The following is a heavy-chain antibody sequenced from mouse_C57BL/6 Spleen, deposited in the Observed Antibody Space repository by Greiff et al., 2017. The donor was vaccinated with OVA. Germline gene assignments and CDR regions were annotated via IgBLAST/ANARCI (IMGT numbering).Heavy chain of an antibody. Sequence: EVQVVESGGGLVQPGGSMKLSCVASGFTFSNYWMNWVRQSPEKGLEWVAQIRLKSDNYATHYAESVKGRFTISRDDSKSSVYLQMNNLRAEDTGIYYCTGGGITTVVATDYWGQGTTLTVSS. V-gene: IGHV6-3*01. CDR1: GFTFSNYW. D-gene: IGHD1-1*01. CDR3: TGGGITTVVATDY. CDR2: IRLKSDNYAT. J-gene: IGHJ2*01.